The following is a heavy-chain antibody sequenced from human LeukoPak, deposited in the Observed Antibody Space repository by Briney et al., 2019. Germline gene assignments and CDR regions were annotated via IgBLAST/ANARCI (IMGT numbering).Heavy chain of an antibody. J-gene: IGHJ4*02. CDR2: ISASGGST. Sequence: GGSLRLSCAASGFTVSSYAMSWVRQAPGKGLEWVSAISASGGSTYYADSVKGRFTISRDNSKNTLYLQMNSLRAEDTAVYYCARDSSSGWYHANWGQGTLVTVSS. V-gene: IGHV3-23*01. D-gene: IGHD6-19*01. CDR1: GFTVSSYA. CDR3: ARDSSSGWYHAN.